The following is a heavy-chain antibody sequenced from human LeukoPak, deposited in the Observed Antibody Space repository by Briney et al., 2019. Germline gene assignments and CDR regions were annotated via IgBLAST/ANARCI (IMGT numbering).Heavy chain of an antibody. V-gene: IGHV3-64D*06. J-gene: IGHJ4*02. CDR3: VRGTGY. CDR2: ISSNGDNI. Sequence: GGSLRLSCSVSGFTFSTYVMHWVRQAPGKGLGYVSAISSNGDNIYYADPVKGRFTISRDNSKNTLYLQMSSLRADDTAVYYCVRGTGYWGQGTLVTVSS. CDR1: GFTFSTYV.